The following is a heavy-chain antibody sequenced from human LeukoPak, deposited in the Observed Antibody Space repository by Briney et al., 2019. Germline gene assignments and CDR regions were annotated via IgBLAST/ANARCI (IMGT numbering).Heavy chain of an antibody. CDR2: ISSSGSTI. V-gene: IGHV3-48*03. CDR1: GFTFSSYE. J-gene: IGHJ4*02. CDR3: ATGITMVRGVHADY. Sequence: PGGSLRLSCAASGFTFSSYEMNWVRQAPGKGLEWVSYISSSGSTIYYADSVKGRFTISRDNAKNTLYLQMNSLGAEDTAVYYSATGITMVRGVHADYWGQGTLVTVSS. D-gene: IGHD3-10*01.